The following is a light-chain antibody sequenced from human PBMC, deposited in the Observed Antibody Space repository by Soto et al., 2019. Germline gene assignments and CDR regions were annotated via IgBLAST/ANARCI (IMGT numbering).Light chain of an antibody. V-gene: IGKV2-28*01. CDR3: MQALQTPLT. Sequence: DLVMTQSPLSLPVTPGEPASISCRSSQSLLHSNGYNYLDWYLQKPGQSPQLLIYLGSNRASGVPDRFTGSGSGTDFTLKISRMEAEDVGVYYCMQALQTPLTFGGGTKVEIK. J-gene: IGKJ4*01. CDR1: QSLLHSNGYNY. CDR2: LGS.